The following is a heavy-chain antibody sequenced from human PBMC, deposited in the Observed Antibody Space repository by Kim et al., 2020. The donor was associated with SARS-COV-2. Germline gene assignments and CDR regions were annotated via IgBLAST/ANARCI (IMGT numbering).Heavy chain of an antibody. V-gene: IGHV4-31*03. CDR1: GGSISSGGYY. Sequence: SETLSLTCTVSGGSISSGGYYWSWIRQHPGKGLEWIGYIYYSGSTYYNPSLKSRVTISVDTSKNQFSLKLSSVTDADTAVYYCARGSGQWLARKGGFDYWGQGTLVTVSS. J-gene: IGHJ4*02. D-gene: IGHD6-19*01. CDR2: IYYSGST. CDR3: ARGSGQWLARKGGFDY.